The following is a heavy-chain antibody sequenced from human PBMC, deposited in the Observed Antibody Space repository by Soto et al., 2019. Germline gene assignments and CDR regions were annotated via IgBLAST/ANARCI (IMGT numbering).Heavy chain of an antibody. CDR1: GFTFSSYS. Sequence: PGGSLRLSCAASGFTFSSYSMNWVRQAPGKGLEWVSYISSSSSTIYYADSVKGRFTISRDNAKNSLYLQMNSLRAEDTAVYYCARWSTQHDYGDYEYYYYYMDVWGKGTTVTVSS. CDR2: ISSSSSTI. D-gene: IGHD4-17*01. V-gene: IGHV3-48*01. CDR3: ARWSTQHDYGDYEYYYYYMDV. J-gene: IGHJ6*03.